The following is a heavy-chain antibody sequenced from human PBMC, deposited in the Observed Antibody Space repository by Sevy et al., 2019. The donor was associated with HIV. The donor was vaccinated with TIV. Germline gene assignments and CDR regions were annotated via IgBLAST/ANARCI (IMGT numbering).Heavy chain of an antibody. V-gene: IGHV3-30-3*01. D-gene: IGHD2-2*01. J-gene: IGHJ4*01. CDR1: GFAFSTHA. Sequence: GGSLRLSCAASGFAFSTHAMHWVRQAPGKGLEWVAVISYEGTETFYAASVEGRFTISRDNSKNMLSLQINSLRPEDKAVYYCARDGGNSVKWYPLYWGHGTLVNVSS. CDR3: ARDGGNSVKWYPLY. CDR2: ISYEGTET.